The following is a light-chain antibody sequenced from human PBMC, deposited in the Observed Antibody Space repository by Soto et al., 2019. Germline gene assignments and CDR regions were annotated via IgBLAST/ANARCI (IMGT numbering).Light chain of an antibody. CDR3: QQYNSYSGP. Sequence: DLQMTQSPSTLSASGGDRVTITCRASQSISSWLAWYQQKPGKAPKRLIYDASSLESGGPSRFSGSGSGTEFPLTLSSLQPDDFAPYYCQQYNSYSGPFGQGTKVDIK. J-gene: IGKJ1*01. V-gene: IGKV1-5*01. CDR2: DAS. CDR1: QSISSW.